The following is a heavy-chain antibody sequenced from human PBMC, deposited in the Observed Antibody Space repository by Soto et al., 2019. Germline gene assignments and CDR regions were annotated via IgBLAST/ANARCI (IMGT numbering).Heavy chain of an antibody. D-gene: IGHD1-26*01. CDR2: ISYDGSNK. V-gene: IGHV3-30*18. Sequence: GGSLRLSCAASGFTFSSYGMHWVRQAPGKGLEWVAVISYDGSNKYYADSVKGRFTISRDNSKNTLYLQMNSLRAEDTAVYYCAEDAVGASPFDYWGQGTLVTVSS. CDR1: GFTFSSYG. CDR3: AEDAVGASPFDY. J-gene: IGHJ4*02.